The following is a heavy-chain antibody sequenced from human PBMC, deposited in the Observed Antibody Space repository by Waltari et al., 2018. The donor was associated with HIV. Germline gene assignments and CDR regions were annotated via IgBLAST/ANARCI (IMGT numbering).Heavy chain of an antibody. J-gene: IGHJ4*02. CDR2: IDWDDDK. Sequence: QVTLRESGPALVKPTQTLTLTCTFSGFSLSTSGMCVSWIRQPPGKALEWLARIDWDDDKYYSTSLKTRLTISKDTSKNQVVLTMTNMDPVDTATYYCARDITIFGVVTLFDYWGQGTLVTVSS. CDR3: ARDITIFGVVTLFDY. V-gene: IGHV2-70*15. CDR1: GFSLSTSGMC. D-gene: IGHD3-3*01.